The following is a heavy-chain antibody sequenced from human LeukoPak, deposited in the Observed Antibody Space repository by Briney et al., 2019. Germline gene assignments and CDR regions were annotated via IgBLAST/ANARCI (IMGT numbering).Heavy chain of an antibody. D-gene: IGHD4-17*01. Sequence: PSETLSLTCAVYGGSFSGYYWSWIRQPPGKGLEWIGEINHSGSTNYNPSLKSRVTISVDRSKNQFSLKLSSVTAADTAVYYCARDRRHDYGDYYYGMDVWGQGTTVTVSS. CDR1: GGSFSGYY. J-gene: IGHJ6*02. V-gene: IGHV4-34*01. CDR3: ARDRRHDYGDYYYGMDV. CDR2: INHSGST.